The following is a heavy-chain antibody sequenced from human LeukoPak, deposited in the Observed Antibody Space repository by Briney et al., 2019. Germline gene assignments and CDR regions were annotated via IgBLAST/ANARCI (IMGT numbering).Heavy chain of an antibody. CDR2: ISSSSSYI. V-gene: IGHV3-21*01. Sequence: PGGSLRLSCAAPGFTFSSYSMNWVRQAPGRGLEWVSSISSSSSYIYYADSVKGRFTISRDNAKNSLYLKMNSLRAEDTAVYYCASDPDSPFDYWGQGTLVTVCS. D-gene: IGHD1-14*01. CDR1: GFTFSSYS. CDR3: ASDPDSPFDY. J-gene: IGHJ4*02.